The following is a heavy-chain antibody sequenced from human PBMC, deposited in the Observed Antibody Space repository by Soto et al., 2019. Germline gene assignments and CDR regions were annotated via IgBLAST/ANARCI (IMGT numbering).Heavy chain of an antibody. D-gene: IGHD6-19*01. V-gene: IGHV3-33*01. CDR2: IWYDGSNK. J-gene: IGHJ6*02. CDR1: GFTFSRYG. Sequence: HPGGSLRLSCAASGFTFSRYGMHWVRQGPGKGLEWVAVIWYDGSNKYYADSVKGRFTISRDNSKNTLHLQMISLRAEDTAVYYCARDDIPGITVSTYGMDVWGQGTTVTGPS. CDR3: ARDDIPGITVSTYGMDV.